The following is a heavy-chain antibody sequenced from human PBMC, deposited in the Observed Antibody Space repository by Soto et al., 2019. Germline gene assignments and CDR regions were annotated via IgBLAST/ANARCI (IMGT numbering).Heavy chain of an antibody. V-gene: IGHV3-9*01. J-gene: IGHJ1*01. CDR1: GATFANYW. Sequence: GGSLRLSCEASGATFANYWMHWVRQAPGKGLEWVSGISWNSGSIGYADSVKGRFTISRDNAKNSLYLQMNSLRAEDTALYYCAKDKNPRGSWYGEYFQHWGQGTLVTVSS. CDR2: ISWNSGSI. D-gene: IGHD6-13*01. CDR3: AKDKNPRGSWYGEYFQH.